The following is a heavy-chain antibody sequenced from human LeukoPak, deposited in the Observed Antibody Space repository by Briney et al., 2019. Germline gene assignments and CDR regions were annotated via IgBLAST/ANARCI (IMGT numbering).Heavy chain of an antibody. CDR1: GFTFSSYA. CDR3: AKGYGSGSYYMYYFDY. J-gene: IGHJ4*02. Sequence: PGGSLRLSCAASGFTFSSYAMSWVRQAPGKGLEWVSAISGSGGSTYYADSVKGRFTISRDNSKDTLYLQMNSLRAEDTAVYYCAKGYGSGSYYMYYFDYWGQGTLVTVSS. D-gene: IGHD3-10*01. V-gene: IGHV3-23*01. CDR2: ISGSGGST.